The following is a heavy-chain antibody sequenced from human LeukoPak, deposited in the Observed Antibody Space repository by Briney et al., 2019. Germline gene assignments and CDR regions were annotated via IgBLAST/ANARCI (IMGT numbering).Heavy chain of an antibody. D-gene: IGHD1-1*01. CDR2: ISYDGSNK. CDR1: GFTFSSYA. Sequence: GGSLRLSCAASGFTFSSYAMHWVRQAPGKGLEWVAVISYDGSNKYYAVSVKGRFTISRDNSKNTLYLQMNSLRAEDTAVYYCARHDRTISYAFDIWGQGTMVTVSS. J-gene: IGHJ3*02. CDR3: ARHDRTISYAFDI. V-gene: IGHV3-30-3*01.